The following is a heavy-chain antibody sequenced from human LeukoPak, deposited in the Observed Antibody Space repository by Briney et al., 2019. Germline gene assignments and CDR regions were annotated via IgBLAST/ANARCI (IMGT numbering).Heavy chain of an antibody. CDR3: ARAPEGWLQFLPRRVDFDY. CDR2: ISSSSSYI. Sequence: GGSLRLSCAASGFTFSSYSMNWVRQAPGKGLEWVSSISSSSSYIYYADSVKGRFTISRDNAKNSLYLQMNSLRAEDTAVYYCARAPEGWLQFLPRRVDFDYWGQGTLVTVSS. V-gene: IGHV3-21*01. J-gene: IGHJ4*02. CDR1: GFTFSSYS. D-gene: IGHD5-24*01.